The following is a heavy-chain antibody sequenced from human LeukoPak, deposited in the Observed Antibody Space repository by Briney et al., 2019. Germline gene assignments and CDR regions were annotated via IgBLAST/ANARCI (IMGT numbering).Heavy chain of an antibody. V-gene: IGHV1-2*06. CDR1: GYTFTGYY. CDR3: ARVYGSIVVVVAATPRGAFDI. Sequence: EASVKVSCKASGYTFTGYYMHWVRQAPGQGLGWMGRINPNSGGTNYAQKLQGRVTMTRDTSIRTAYMELSRLRSDDTAVYYCARVYGSIVVVVAATPRGAFDIWGQGTMVTVSS. J-gene: IGHJ3*02. CDR2: INPNSGGT. D-gene: IGHD2-15*01.